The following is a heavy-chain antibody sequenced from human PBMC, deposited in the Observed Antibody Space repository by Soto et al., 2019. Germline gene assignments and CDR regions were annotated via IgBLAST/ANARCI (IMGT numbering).Heavy chain of an antibody. CDR2: IVVGSGNT. CDR1: GFTFTSSA. J-gene: IGHJ6*02. CDR3: AAGSSPVYYYYGMDV. V-gene: IGHV1-58*02. Sequence: SVKVSCKASGFTFTSSAMQWVRQARGQRLEWIGWIVVGSGNTNYAQKFQERVTITRDMSTSTAYMELSSLRSEDTAVYYCAAGSSPVYYYYGMDVWGQGTTVTVSS.